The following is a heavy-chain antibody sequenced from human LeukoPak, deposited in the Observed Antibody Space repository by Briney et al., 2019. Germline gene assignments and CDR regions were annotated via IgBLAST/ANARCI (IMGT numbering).Heavy chain of an antibody. D-gene: IGHD5-12*01. V-gene: IGHV4-59*08. Sequence: PSETLSLTCSVSGGPISPYYWSWIRQPPGKGLEWIGYIYSSGSANYNPSLKSRVTISVDTSKNHFSLKLSSVTAADTAVYYCARMGGYSGYATHWGQGTLVTVSS. CDR1: GGPISPYY. CDR3: ARMGGYSGYATH. J-gene: IGHJ4*02. CDR2: IYSSGSA.